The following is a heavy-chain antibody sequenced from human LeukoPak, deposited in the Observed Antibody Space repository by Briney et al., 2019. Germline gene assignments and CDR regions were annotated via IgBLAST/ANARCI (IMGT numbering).Heavy chain of an antibody. J-gene: IGHJ4*02. V-gene: IGHV4-34*01. CDR2: INHSGST. D-gene: IGHD2-15*01. Sequence: SETLSLTCAVYGGSFSGYYWSWIRQPPGKGLEWIGEINHSGSTNYNPSLKSRLTISVDTSKNQFSLELSSVTAADTAVYYCASFGLLFDYWGQGTLVTVSS. CDR1: GGSFSGYY. CDR3: ASFGLLFDY.